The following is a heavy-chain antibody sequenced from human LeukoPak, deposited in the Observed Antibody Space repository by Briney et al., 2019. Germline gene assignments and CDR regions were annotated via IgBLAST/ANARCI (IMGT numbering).Heavy chain of an antibody. CDR1: GGSFSDYH. CDR3: ARDRSNGYGATFDF. D-gene: IGHD4-11*01. V-gene: IGHV4-34*01. J-gene: IGHJ4*02. Sequence: PPETLPLTCAVYGGSFSDYHWSWIRQPPGKGLEWIGEINHSGSTNYNASFKSRVTMSVDTSKNQFSLNVSSVTAADTGVYYCARDRSNGYGATFDFWGQGTLVTVSS. CDR2: INHSGST.